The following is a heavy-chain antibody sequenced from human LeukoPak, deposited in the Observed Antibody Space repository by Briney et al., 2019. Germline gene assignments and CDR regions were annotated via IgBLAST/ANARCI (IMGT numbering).Heavy chain of an antibody. CDR3: AKGPQLYSGYHPDY. V-gene: IGHV3-23*01. CDR1: GFTFSSYS. D-gene: IGHD3-22*01. J-gene: IGHJ4*02. CDR2: ITGSDDST. Sequence: GGSLRLSCAASGFTFSSYSMNWVRQAPGEGLEWVSTITGSDDSTYYADSVKGRFTISRDYSKNTVLLQLNNLRAEDTAIYYCAKGPQLYSGYHPDYWGQGTLVTVSS.